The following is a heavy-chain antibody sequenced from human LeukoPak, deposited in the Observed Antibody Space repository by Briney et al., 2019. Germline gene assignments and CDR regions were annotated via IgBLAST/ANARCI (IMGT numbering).Heavy chain of an antibody. CDR1: GGSIDSTNW. J-gene: IGHJ5*02. CDR3: ARWSGFLYNWFDP. D-gene: IGHD3-3*01. V-gene: IGHV4/OR15-8*01. CDR2: IHHDGRI. Sequence: SETLSLTCDVSGGSIDSTNWWNWVRQPPGKRLEWIGEIHHDGRINYNPSLKSRVTLSVDKSKNQFSLKLSSVTAADTAVYYCARWSGFLYNWFDPWGQGTLVTVSS.